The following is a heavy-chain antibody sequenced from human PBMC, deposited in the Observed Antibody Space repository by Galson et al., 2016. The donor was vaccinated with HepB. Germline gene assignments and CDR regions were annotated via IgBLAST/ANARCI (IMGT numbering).Heavy chain of an antibody. CDR1: GGSISSGGYY. D-gene: IGHD3-10*01. CDR3: ARGWFGEFSRNNWFNP. J-gene: IGHJ5*02. CDR2: IYYSGSS. Sequence: TLSLTCTVSGGSISSGGYYWSWIRQHPGKGLEFIGYIYYSGSSYYNPSLKSRISMSVDTSKNQFSLRLSSVTAADTAAYYCARGWFGEFSRNNWFNPWGQGTLVTVSS. V-gene: IGHV4-31*03.